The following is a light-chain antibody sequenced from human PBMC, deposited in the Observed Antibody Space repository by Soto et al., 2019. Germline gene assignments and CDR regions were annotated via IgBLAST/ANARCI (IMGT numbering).Light chain of an antibody. CDR2: EVS. Sequence: QSVLTQPPSASGSPGQSVTISCTGTSSDVGAYNYVSWYQQHPGKAPKLMIYEVSKRPSGVPDRFSGSKSGNTASLTVSGLQAEDEADYYCSSYASTYNLYFFGNGTKVTVL. CDR3: SSYASTYNLYF. J-gene: IGLJ1*01. CDR1: SSDVGAYNY. V-gene: IGLV2-8*01.